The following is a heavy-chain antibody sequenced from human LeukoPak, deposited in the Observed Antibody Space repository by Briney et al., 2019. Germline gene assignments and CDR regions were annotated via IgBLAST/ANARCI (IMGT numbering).Heavy chain of an antibody. D-gene: IGHD3-10*01. CDR3: ARGLMVRGVLLYGMDV. CDR2: MNPNSGNT. CDR1: GYTFTSYD. Sequence: ASVRVSCKASGYTFTSYDINWVRQATGQGLEWMGWMNPNSGNTGYAQKFQGRVTMTRNTSISTAYMELSSLRSEDTAVYYCARGLMVRGVLLYGMDVWGQGTTVTVSS. J-gene: IGHJ6*02. V-gene: IGHV1-8*01.